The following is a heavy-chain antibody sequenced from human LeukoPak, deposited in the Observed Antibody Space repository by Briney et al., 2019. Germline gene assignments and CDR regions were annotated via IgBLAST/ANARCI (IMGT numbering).Heavy chain of an antibody. D-gene: IGHD5-12*01. V-gene: IGHV1-8*03. CDR1: GYTFTSYD. CDR3: ARGHKNPLRLRKVGGSYYYYYMDV. J-gene: IGHJ6*03. CDR2: MNPNSGNT. Sequence: ASVKVSCKASGYTFTSYDINWVRQATGQGLEWMGWMNPNSGNTGYAQKFQGRVTITRNTSISTAYMELSSLRSEDTAVYYCARGHKNPLRLRKVGGSYYYYYMDVWGKGTTVTISS.